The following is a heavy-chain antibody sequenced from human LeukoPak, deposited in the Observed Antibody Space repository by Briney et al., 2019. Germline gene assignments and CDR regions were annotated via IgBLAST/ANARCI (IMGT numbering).Heavy chain of an antibody. Sequence: PGGSLRLSCAASGFSVSGSYMTWVRQSPGEGLEWVSLIYSGGDTYYPDSVKGRFTISRDASKNTFLLQMNSLRAEDTAVYYCARPHGTSYYYYLDVWGTGTTVTVSS. J-gene: IGHJ6*03. CDR1: GFSVSGSY. CDR3: ARPHGTSYYYYLDV. V-gene: IGHV3-53*01. D-gene: IGHD3/OR15-3a*01. CDR2: IYSGGDT.